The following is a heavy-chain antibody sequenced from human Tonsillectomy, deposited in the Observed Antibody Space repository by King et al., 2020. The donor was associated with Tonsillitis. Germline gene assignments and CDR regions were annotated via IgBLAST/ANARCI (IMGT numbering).Heavy chain of an antibody. CDR1: GGTSSSYA. D-gene: IGHD4-23*01. J-gene: IGHJ4*02. CDR3: ARVSAVGYFDY. Sequence: VQLVQSGAEVKKPGSSVKVSCKASGGTSSSYAISWVRQAPGQGLEWMGRIIPILGIANYAQKFQGRVTITADKSTSTAYMELSSLRSEDTAVYYCARVSAVGYFDYWGQGTLVTVSS. V-gene: IGHV1-69*04. CDR2: IIPILGIA.